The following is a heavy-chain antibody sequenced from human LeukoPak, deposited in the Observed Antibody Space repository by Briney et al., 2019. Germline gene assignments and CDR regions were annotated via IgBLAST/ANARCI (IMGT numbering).Heavy chain of an antibody. J-gene: IGHJ4*02. D-gene: IGHD5-24*01. CDR2: IYPGDSDT. CDR1: GYTFTNYW. V-gene: IGHV5-51*01. Sequence: PGDSLKISFKGSGYTFTNYWIGWVRQMPGKGLEWMGIIYPGDSDTRYSPSFQGQVTISADKSISTAYLQWSSLKASDTAMYYCARGRRWLYFDYWGQGTLVTVSS. CDR3: ARGRRWLYFDY.